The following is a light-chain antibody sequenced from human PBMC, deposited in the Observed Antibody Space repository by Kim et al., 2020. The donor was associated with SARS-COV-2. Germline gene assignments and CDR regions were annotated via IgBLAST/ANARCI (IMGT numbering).Light chain of an antibody. Sequence: SSELTQDPAVSVALGQEVRITCQGDSLRKYYVSWYQQKAGQAPVLVIYGNRRRSSGIPDRFFGSSSGTTASLTIAGAQAEDEADYYCNSRDNGGNHVVFGGGTQLTVL. CDR2: GNR. V-gene: IGLV3-19*01. CDR1: SLRKYY. J-gene: IGLJ2*01. CDR3: NSRDNGGNHVV.